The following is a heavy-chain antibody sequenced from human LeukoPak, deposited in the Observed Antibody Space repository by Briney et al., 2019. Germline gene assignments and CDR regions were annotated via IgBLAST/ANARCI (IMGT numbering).Heavy chain of an antibody. Sequence: SETLSLTCTVHGGSISSYYWSWIRQPPGKGLEWIGYIYYSGSTNYNPSLKSRVTISVDTSKNQFSLKLSSVTAADTAVYHCAREAEYYDILTGYYVRAFDIWGQGTMVSVSS. D-gene: IGHD3-9*01. CDR1: GGSISSYY. J-gene: IGHJ3*02. CDR2: IYYSGST. V-gene: IGHV4-59*01. CDR3: AREAEYYDILTGYYVRAFDI.